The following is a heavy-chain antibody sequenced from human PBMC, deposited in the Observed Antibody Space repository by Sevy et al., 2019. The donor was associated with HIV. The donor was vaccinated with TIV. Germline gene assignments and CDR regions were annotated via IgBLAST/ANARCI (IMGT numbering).Heavy chain of an antibody. CDR2: ISGSGGSST. CDR1: GFTFSTYA. D-gene: IGHD3-3*01. V-gene: IGHV3-23*01. Sequence: GGSLRLSCAVSGFTFSTYAMSWVRQAPGKGLEWVSAISGSGGSSTYYADSVKGRFTISRDNSKYTLYLQMNSLRAEDTAVYYCAKDRDFWRAACYFDYWGQGTLVTVSS. CDR3: AKDRDFWRAACYFDY. J-gene: IGHJ4*02.